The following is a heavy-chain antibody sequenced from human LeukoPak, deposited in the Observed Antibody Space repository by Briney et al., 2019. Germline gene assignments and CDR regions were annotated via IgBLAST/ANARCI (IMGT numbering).Heavy chain of an antibody. J-gene: IGHJ4*02. CDR2: ISAYNGNT. CDR3: ARATYDILTGYPHYYFDY. V-gene: IGHV1-18*01. Sequence: GASVKVSCKASGYTFTSYGISWVRQAPGRGLEWMGWISAYNGNTNYAQKLQGRVTMTTDTSTSTAYMELRSLRSDDTAVYYCARATYDILTGYPHYYFDYWGQGTLVTVSS. D-gene: IGHD3-9*01. CDR1: GYTFTSYG.